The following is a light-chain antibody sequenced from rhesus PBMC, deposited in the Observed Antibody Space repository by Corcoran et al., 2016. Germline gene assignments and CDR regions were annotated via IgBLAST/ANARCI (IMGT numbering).Light chain of an antibody. V-gene: IGKV1-25*01. Sequence: DIQMTQSPSSLSASVGDRVTITCRASQDITNDLAWYQQKPGETPKLLIYEASTFKNNFPSRFSGSGSGTDFTLTINSLQSEDFATYHCQQYYTTPYNFGQGTKLEIK. CDR3: QQYYTTPYN. CDR2: EAS. J-gene: IGKJ2*01. CDR1: QDITND.